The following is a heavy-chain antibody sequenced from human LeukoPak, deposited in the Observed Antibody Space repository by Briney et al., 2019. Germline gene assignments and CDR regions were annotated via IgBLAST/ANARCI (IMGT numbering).Heavy chain of an antibody. V-gene: IGHV3-23*01. CDR1: GFTFSTYD. D-gene: IGHD3-10*01. CDR2: ISGSGGST. Sequence: GGSLRLSCAASGFTFSTYDMTWVRQAPGKGLEWVSSISGSGGSTYYADSVKGRFTTSRDNSKNTLYLQMNGLRAEDTAVYYCAKSVYHSGNYWGQGTLVTVSS. CDR3: AKSVYHSGNY. J-gene: IGHJ4*02.